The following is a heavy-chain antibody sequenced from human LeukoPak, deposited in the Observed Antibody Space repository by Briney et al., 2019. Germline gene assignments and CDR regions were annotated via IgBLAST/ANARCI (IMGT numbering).Heavy chain of an antibody. V-gene: IGHV3-20*04. CDR1: GFTFDDYG. CDR3: AKRGAYSPPY. Sequence: GGSLRLCCAASGFTFDDYGMSWVRQAPGRGLEWVSGINWNGGNTGYAGSVKGRFTISRDNAKNSLYLQMNSLRAEDTAVYYCAKRGAYSPPYWGQGTLVTVSS. J-gene: IGHJ4*02. CDR2: INWNGGNT. D-gene: IGHD5-18*01.